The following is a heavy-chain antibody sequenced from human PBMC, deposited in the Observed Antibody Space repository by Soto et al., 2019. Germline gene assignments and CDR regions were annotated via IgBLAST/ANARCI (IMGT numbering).Heavy chain of an antibody. J-gene: IGHJ6*02. CDR3: ARGRKKRHFYNYGLDV. Sequence: SETLSLTCAVYVGSFSGYYWNWVRQSQEKGLEWIGEINDSGYVKYNPSLKSRVTMAVDTAKNQFSVTLTSVTAADTTVYFCARGRKKRHFYNYGLDVWGQGTTVTVSS. CDR2: INDSGYV. CDR1: VGSFSGYY. V-gene: IGHV4-34*01.